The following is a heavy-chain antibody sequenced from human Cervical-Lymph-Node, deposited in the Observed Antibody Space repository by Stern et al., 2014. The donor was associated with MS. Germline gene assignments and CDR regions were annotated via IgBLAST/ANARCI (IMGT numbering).Heavy chain of an antibody. V-gene: IGHV1-69*04. CDR2: IIPIVGLP. CDR1: GGTFSSSYA. Sequence: QVQLVQSGAEVKKPASSVKVSCKASGGTFSSSYAVSWVRQPPGQGLEWMGRIIPIVGLPNYAQKFQTRLTITADKSTSTVYMELSSLTSEDTAVYYCARGIVTNRPAATLHNLFDPWGQGTLVTVSS. CDR3: ARGIVTNRPAATLHNLFDP. J-gene: IGHJ5*02. D-gene: IGHD2-15*01.